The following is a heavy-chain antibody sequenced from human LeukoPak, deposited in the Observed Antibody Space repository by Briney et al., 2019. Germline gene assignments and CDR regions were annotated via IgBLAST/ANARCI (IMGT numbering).Heavy chain of an antibody. D-gene: IGHD3-22*01. V-gene: IGHV4-4*07. CDR1: GASISSYY. CDR3: ARDFEDYYDSSGSYYFDY. CDR2: IYTSGST. Sequence: SASLSLTCTVSGASISSYYWSSIRHPAGKGLECIGGIYTSGSTNYNPSLQSRVTMSVDTSKNQFSLKLSSVTAADKAVYYCARDFEDYYDSSGSYYFDYWGQGTLVTVSS. J-gene: IGHJ4*02.